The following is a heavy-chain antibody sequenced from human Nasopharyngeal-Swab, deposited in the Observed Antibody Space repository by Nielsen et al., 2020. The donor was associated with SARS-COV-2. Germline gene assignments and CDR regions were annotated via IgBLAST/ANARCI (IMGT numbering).Heavy chain of an antibody. CDR3: ARDQAARLSHAGY. CDR1: GFTFSSYG. D-gene: IGHD6-6*01. Sequence: GESLKISCAASGFTFSSYGMHWVRQAPGKGLEWVAVIWYDGSNKYYADSVKGRFTISRDNSKNTLYLQMNSLRAEDTAVYYCARDQAARLSHAGYWGQGTLVTVSS. V-gene: IGHV3-33*01. CDR2: IWYDGSNK. J-gene: IGHJ4*02.